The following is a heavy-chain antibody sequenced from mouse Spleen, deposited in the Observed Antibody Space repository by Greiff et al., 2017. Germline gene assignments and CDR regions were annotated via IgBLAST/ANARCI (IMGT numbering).Heavy chain of an antibody. CDR2: INPYNGDT. V-gene: IGHV1-20*01. J-gene: IGHJ3*01. CDR1: GYSFTGYF. CDR3: ARNYYGSSSWFAY. Sequence: VQLKESGPELVKPGDSVKISCKASGYSFTGYFMNWVMQSHGKSLEWIGRINPYNGDTFYNQKFKGKATLTVGKSSSTAHMELRSLTSEDSAVYYCARNYYGSSSWFAYWGQGTLVTVSA. D-gene: IGHD1-1*01.